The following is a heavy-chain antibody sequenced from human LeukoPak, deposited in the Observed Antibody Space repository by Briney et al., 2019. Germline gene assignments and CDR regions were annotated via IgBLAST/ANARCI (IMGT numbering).Heavy chain of an antibody. CDR3: AREGGPATIFGVVMTPFDY. J-gene: IGHJ4*02. CDR2: ISAYNGNT. V-gene: IGHV1-18*01. CDR1: GYTFTSYG. D-gene: IGHD3-3*01. Sequence: GASVKVSCKASGYTFTSYGISWVRQAPGQGLEWMGWISAYNGNTNYAQKLQGRVTMTTDTSTSTAYMELRSLRSDDTAVYYCAREGGPATIFGVVMTPFDYWGQGTLVTVSS.